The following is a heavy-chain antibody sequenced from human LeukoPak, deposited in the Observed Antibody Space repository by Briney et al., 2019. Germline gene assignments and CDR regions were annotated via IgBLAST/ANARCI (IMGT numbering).Heavy chain of an antibody. CDR2: INRDGGLT. CDR3: AREEHRLAEAGTSAFDL. D-gene: IGHD6-13*01. Sequence: PPGGSLRLSCVASGFTFSENWMHWVRQAPGKGLAWVSHINRDGGLTNHADSVKGRFTISRDNARNTVYLQMSSLRVEDTAIYFCAREEHRLAEAGTSAFDLGGQGTLVTVSP. CDR1: GFTFSENW. J-gene: IGHJ3*01. V-gene: IGHV3-74*01.